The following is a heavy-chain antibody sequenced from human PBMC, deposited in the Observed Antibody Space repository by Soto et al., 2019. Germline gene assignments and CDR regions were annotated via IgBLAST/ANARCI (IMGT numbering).Heavy chain of an antibody. CDR2: IYYSGST. V-gene: IGHV4-59*08. CDR1: GVSISSYY. D-gene: IGHD1-7*01. J-gene: IGHJ4*02. Sequence: PSETLSLTCTVSGVSISSYYWSWIRQPPGKGLEWIGYIYYSGSTYYNPSLKSRVTISVDTSKNQFSLKLSSVTAADTAVYYCARVRNWNYSIFDYWGQGTLVTVSS. CDR3: ARVRNWNYSIFDY.